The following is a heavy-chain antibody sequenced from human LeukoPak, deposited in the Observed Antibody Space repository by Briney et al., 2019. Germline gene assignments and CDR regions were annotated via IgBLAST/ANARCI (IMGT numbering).Heavy chain of an antibody. D-gene: IGHD6-13*01. Sequence: GGSLRLSCAASGLTFSAYSMNWVRQAPGKGLEWVSLISGGSDTIYNAHSVKGRFTISRDNAKNSLYLQMNSLGDEDTAVYYCARDKQPYRSNFWYFDLWGRGTLVTVSS. J-gene: IGHJ2*01. CDR3: ARDKQPYRSNFWYFDL. CDR1: GLTFSAYS. CDR2: ISGGSDTI. V-gene: IGHV3-48*02.